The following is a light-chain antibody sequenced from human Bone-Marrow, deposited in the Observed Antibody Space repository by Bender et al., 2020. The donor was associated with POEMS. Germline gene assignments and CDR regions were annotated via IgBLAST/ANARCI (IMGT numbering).Light chain of an antibody. V-gene: IGLV3-21*02. Sequence: SYLLSQPPSVSVAPGQTARISCGGDNIGRKNVHWYQQRPGQAPLLVVYDDRDRPSGIPDRFSGSNSGNTASLTITRVESGDEADYYCQVWDSGDDQWVFGGGTKLTVL. J-gene: IGLJ3*02. CDR2: DDR. CDR1: NIGRKN. CDR3: QVWDSGDDQWV.